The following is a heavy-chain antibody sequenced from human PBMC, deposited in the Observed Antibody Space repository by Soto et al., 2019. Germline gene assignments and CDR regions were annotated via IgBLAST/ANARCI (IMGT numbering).Heavy chain of an antibody. Sequence: QVQLQQWGAGLLKPSETLSLTCAVYGGSFSGYYWSWIRQPPGKGLEWIGEINHSGSTNYNPSLKSRVTISVDTSKNQFSLKLSSVSAADTAVYYCATGRGVWGVIITTYYYYGLDVWGQGTTVTVSS. CDR2: INHSGST. J-gene: IGHJ6*02. CDR3: ATGRGVWGVIITTYYYYGLDV. D-gene: IGHD3-10*01. V-gene: IGHV4-34*01. CDR1: GGSFSGYY.